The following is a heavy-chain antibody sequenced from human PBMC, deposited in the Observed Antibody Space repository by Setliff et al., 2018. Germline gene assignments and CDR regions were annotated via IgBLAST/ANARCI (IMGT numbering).Heavy chain of an antibody. Sequence: ASVKVSCKASGYTFTDYGVTWVRQAPGQGLEWVGWISPYSGNTYYAPKFQGRITMTTDTSTSTAYMELRSLRSDDTAVYYCARINFYASSGYYYAPDYWGQGTLVTVSS. CDR2: ISPYSGNT. CDR1: GYTFTDYG. V-gene: IGHV1-18*01. D-gene: IGHD3-22*01. J-gene: IGHJ4*02. CDR3: ARINFYASSGYYYAPDY.